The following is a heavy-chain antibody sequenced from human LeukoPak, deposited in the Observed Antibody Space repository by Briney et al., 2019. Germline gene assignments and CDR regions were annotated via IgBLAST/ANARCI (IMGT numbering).Heavy chain of an antibody. Sequence: SETLSLTCTVSGGSISSSSYYWGWIRQPPGKGLEWIGSIYYSGSTYYNPSLKSRVTISVDTSKNQFSLKLSSVTAADTAVYYCARAKRSQIAVANKWVPYYYYYYMDVWGKGTTVTVSS. CDR1: GGSISSSSYY. CDR2: IYYSGST. V-gene: IGHV4-39*07. D-gene: IGHD6-19*01. CDR3: ARAKRSQIAVANKWVPYYYYYYMDV. J-gene: IGHJ6*03.